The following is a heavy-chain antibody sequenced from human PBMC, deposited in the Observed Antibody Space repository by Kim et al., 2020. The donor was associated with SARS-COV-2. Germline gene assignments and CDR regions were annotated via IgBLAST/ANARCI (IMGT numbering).Heavy chain of an antibody. CDR1: GFTFSSYE. J-gene: IGHJ4*02. CDR2: ISSSGSTI. CDR3: ARDGYYYDSSGYWGFDY. V-gene: IGHV3-48*03. D-gene: IGHD3-22*01. Sequence: GGSLRLSCAASGFTFSSYEMNWVRQAPGKGLEWVSYISSSGSTIYYADSVKGRFTISRDNAKNSLYLQMNSLRAEDTAVYYCARDGYYYDSSGYWGFDYWGQGTLVTVSS.